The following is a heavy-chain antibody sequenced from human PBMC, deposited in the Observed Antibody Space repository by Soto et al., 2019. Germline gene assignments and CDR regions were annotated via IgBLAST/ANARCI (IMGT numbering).Heavy chain of an antibody. CDR1: GFTFSDYW. J-gene: IGHJ4*02. CDR2: INQDASAR. D-gene: IGHD4-17*01. Sequence: EVHLVESGGGLVQPGGSLRLSCAASGFTFSDYWMSWVRQAPGKGLEWVANINQDASARNYAGSVKGRFTISRENAGDSLYLQMNRLRDEDTAVYYCARVGDYGARHCDCWGQGTLVTVSS. CDR3: ARVGDYGARHCDC. V-gene: IGHV3-7*01.